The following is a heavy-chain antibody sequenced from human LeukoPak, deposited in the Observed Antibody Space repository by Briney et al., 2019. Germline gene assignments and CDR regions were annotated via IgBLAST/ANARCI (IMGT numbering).Heavy chain of an antibody. CDR3: ARRSGWYAGYFDL. CDR1: GASITGGSYY. CDR2: IYTSGIT. Sequence: SQTLSLTCTVSGASITGGSYYWTWTRQPAGKGLEWIGRIYTSGITTYNPSLKSRVTISLDMSKNQISLKLSSVTAADTAVYYCARRSGWYAGYFDLWGRGTLVTVSS. J-gene: IGHJ2*01. V-gene: IGHV4-61*02. D-gene: IGHD6-19*01.